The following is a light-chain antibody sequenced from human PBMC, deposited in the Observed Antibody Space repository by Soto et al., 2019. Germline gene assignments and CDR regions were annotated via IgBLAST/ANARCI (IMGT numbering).Light chain of an antibody. CDR2: GNT. Sequence: QSVLTQPPSVSGAPGQRVTISCTGSSSNIGAGYGVNWYQQLPGTAPKLLIYGNTNRPSGVPDRFSGSKSGTSASLPITGLQAEDEADYYCQSYDSSLSGVVFVGGTKLTVL. CDR3: QSYDSSLSGVV. J-gene: IGLJ2*01. V-gene: IGLV1-40*01. CDR1: SSNIGAGYG.